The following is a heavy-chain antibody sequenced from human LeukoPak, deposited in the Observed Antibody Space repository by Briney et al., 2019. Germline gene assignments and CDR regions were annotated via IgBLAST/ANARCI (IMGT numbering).Heavy chain of an antibody. V-gene: IGHV1-69*13. D-gene: IGHD1-26*01. CDR2: IIPIFGTA. J-gene: IGHJ5*02. Sequence: GASVKVSCKASGGTFSSYAISWVRQAPGQGLEWMGGIIPIFGTANYAQKFQGRVTITADESTSTAYMELSSLRPEDTAVYYCARCYSGSYYWFDPWGQGTLVTVSS. CDR1: GGTFSSYA. CDR3: ARCYSGSYYWFDP.